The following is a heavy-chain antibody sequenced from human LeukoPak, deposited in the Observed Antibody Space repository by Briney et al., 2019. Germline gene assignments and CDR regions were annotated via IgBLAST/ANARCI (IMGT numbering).Heavy chain of an antibody. Sequence: PGRSLRLFCTASGFTFGDYAMSWVRQAPGKGLEWVGFIRSKAYGGTTEYAASVKGRFTISRDDSKSIVYLQMNSLKTEGTAVYYCSRPQSSITIFGVVIAYNWFDPWGQGTLVTVSS. CDR1: GFTFGDYA. J-gene: IGHJ5*02. CDR3: SRPQSSITIFGVVIAYNWFDP. D-gene: IGHD3-3*01. V-gene: IGHV3-49*04. CDR2: IRSKAYGGTT.